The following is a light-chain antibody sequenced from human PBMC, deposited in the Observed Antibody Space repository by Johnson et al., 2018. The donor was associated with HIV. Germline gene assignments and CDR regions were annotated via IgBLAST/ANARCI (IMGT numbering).Light chain of an antibody. J-gene: IGLJ1*01. CDR2: ENN. Sequence: QSVLTQPPSVSAAPGQKVTISFSGRSSDMGNYAISWYQQLPGTVPKLLIYENNKRPSGIPDRFSDSKSGTSATLGITGLQTGDEADYYCGTWDSGLSAHYVFGTVTRFTVL. CDR3: GTWDSGLSAHYV. V-gene: IGLV1-51*02. CDR1: SSDMGNYA.